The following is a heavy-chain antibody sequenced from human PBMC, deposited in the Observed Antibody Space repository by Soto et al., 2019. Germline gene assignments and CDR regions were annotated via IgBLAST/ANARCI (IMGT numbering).Heavy chain of an antibody. CDR3: AADVVGYIYRVGKY. Sequence: ASVKVSCRASGYTFTSYYMHWVRQAPGQGLEWMGIINPSGGSTSYAQKFQGRVAITRDMSTSTAYMELSGLRSEDTAVFYCAADVVGYIYRVGKYWGQGSLVTVSS. D-gene: IGHD5-12*01. CDR2: INPSGGST. V-gene: IGHV1-46*01. CDR1: GYTFTSYY. J-gene: IGHJ4*02.